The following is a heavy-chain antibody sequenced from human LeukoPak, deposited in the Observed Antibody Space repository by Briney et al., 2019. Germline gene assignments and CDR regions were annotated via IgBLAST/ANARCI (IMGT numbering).Heavy chain of an antibody. CDR2: IKKDGIEK. J-gene: IGHJ4*02. D-gene: IGHD6-13*01. CDR1: GFTFSSYW. CDR3: ARSIAVAGTTGDFDY. Sequence: GGSLRLSCAASGFTFSSYWMSWVRQAPGKGLEWVANIKKDGIEKYYVDSVKGRFTISRDNAKNSLYLQMNSLRAEDTAVYYCARSIAVAGTTGDFDYWGQGTLVTVSS. V-gene: IGHV3-7*02.